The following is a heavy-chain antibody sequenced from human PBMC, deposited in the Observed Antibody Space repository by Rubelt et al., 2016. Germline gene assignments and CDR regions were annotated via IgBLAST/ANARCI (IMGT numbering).Heavy chain of an antibody. Sequence: QVQLVQSGAEVKKPGASVKVSCKASGYTFTGYYMHWVRQAPGQGLEWMGWINPNSGGTNYAQKFQGRVTMTRGTSISTAYMGLGRLRSDDTAVYYWARDQDCSSTSCYRVGRHYYYYYMDVWGKGTTVTVSS. V-gene: IGHV1-2*02. CDR3: ARDQDCSSTSCYRVGRHYYYYYMDV. D-gene: IGHD2-2*02. CDR2: INPNSGGT. CDR1: GYTFTGYY. J-gene: IGHJ6*03.